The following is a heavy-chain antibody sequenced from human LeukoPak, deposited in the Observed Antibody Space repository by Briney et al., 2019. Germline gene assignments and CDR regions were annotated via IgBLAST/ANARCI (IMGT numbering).Heavy chain of an antibody. J-gene: IGHJ4*02. Sequence: TGGSLRLSCAASGFTFSSYAMSWVRQDPGKRLEWVSAISGSGGSTYYADSVKGRFTISRDNSKNTLYLQMNSLRAEDTAVYYCAKAPGGILTGYYNYWGQGTLVTVSS. V-gene: IGHV3-23*01. CDR2: ISGSGGST. CDR1: GFTFSSYA. CDR3: AKAPGGILTGYYNY. D-gene: IGHD3-9*01.